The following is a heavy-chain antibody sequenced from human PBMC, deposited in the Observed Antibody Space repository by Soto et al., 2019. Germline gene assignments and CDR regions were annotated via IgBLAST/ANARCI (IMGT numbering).Heavy chain of an antibody. J-gene: IGHJ4*02. Sequence: SETLSLTCTVSGGSISSSSYYWGWIRQPPGKGLEWIGSIYYSGSTYYNPSLKSRVTISVDTSKNQFSLKLSSVTAADTAVYYCARLFLRPAAIGFDYWGQGTLVTVSS. CDR3: ARLFLRPAAIGFDY. CDR1: GGSISSSSYY. CDR2: IYYSGST. D-gene: IGHD2-2*01. V-gene: IGHV4-39*01.